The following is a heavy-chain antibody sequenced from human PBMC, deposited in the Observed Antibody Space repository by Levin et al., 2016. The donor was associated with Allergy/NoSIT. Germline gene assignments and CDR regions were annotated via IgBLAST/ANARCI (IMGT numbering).Heavy chain of an antibody. J-gene: IGHJ5*02. Sequence: GGPLRLSCKGSGYSFANYWIAWVRQMPGKGLEWMGIIYPGDSDTRYSPSFQGQVTISADKSISTSYLQWSSLKASDTAMYYCARTPYLTSGWFGPWGQGTLVSVSS. D-gene: IGHD2-21*01. CDR3: ARTPYLTSGWFGP. CDR2: IYPGDSDT. V-gene: IGHV5-51*03. CDR1: GYSFANYW.